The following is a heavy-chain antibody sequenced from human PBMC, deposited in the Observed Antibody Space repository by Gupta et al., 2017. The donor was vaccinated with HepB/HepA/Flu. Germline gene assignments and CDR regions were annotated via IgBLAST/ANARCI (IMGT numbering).Heavy chain of an antibody. CDR2: ISGSGGST. CDR1: GFSFSIYA. CDR3: AKYISGSPYYYYGMDV. J-gene: IGHJ6*02. Sequence: EVQLLESGGGLVQTGGSLRLSCAASGFSFSIYAISWVRHAPGKGLECVSVISGSGGSTYYADSVKGRFTISRDNSKNTLYLQMNSLRAEDTAVYYCAKYISGSPYYYYGMDVWGQGTTVTVSS. V-gene: IGHV3-23*01. D-gene: IGHD3-10*01.